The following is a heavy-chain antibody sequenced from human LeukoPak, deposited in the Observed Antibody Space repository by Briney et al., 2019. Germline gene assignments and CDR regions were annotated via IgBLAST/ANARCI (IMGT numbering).Heavy chain of an antibody. CDR2: IIPISGTA. Sequence: ASVKVSCKASGGTFSSYAISWVRQAPGQGLEWMGGIIPISGTANYAQKFQGRVTITADESTSTAYMELSSLRSEDTAVYYCARGRERVTMARDYYYYYMDVWGKGTTVTVSS. CDR1: GGTFSSYA. V-gene: IGHV1-69*13. D-gene: IGHD3-10*01. J-gene: IGHJ6*03. CDR3: ARGRERVTMARDYYYYYMDV.